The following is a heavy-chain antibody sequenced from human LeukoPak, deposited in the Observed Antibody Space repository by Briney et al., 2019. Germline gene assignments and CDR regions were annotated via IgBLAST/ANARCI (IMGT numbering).Heavy chain of an antibody. CDR3: ARGRAVPGTFSNYYMDV. V-gene: IGHV1-2*02. CDR1: GYTFTGYY. D-gene: IGHD1-26*01. J-gene: IGHJ6*03. CDR2: INPNSGGT. Sequence: ASVKVSCKASGYTFTGYYMHWVRQAPGQGLEWMGWINPNSGGTNYAQKFQGRVTMTRDTSISTAYMELSRLRSDDPAVYYCARGRAVPGTFSNYYMDVWGKGTTATISS.